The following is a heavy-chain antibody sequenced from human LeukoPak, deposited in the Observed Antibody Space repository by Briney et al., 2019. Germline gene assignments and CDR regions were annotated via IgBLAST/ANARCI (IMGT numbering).Heavy chain of an antibody. Sequence: GASVKVSCKAYGCTFTRFGVTWVRQAPGQGLEWMGWISAYNDTNYAQEFRGRVTMTTDTSTSTAYMELRSLRSDDTAVYYCARDQPYYGDHLYAFDIWGQGTMVTVSS. V-gene: IGHV1-18*01. CDR1: GCTFTRFG. J-gene: IGHJ3*02. CDR2: ISAYNDT. CDR3: ARDQPYYGDHLYAFDI. D-gene: IGHD3-10*01.